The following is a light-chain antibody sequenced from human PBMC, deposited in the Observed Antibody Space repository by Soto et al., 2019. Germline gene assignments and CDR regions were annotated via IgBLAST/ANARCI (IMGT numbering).Light chain of an antibody. J-gene: IGKJ2*01. CDR3: QQYESTPPT. V-gene: IGKV4-1*01. CDR1: QSVLYSSNNKNY. Sequence: DIVMTQSPDSLAVSLGERATINCKSSQSVLYSSNNKNYLACYQQRPGQPPKLLIYWASTRESGVPDRFSGRGSGTDSALTITSLQAEDVAGYYGQQYESTPPTFGQGTKLYIK. CDR2: WAS.